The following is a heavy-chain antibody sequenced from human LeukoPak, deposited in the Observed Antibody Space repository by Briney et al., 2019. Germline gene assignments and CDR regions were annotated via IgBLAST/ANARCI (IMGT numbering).Heavy chain of an antibody. J-gene: IGHJ6*04. V-gene: IGHV3-13*01. CDR2: IGTAGDT. CDR1: GFTFSSYD. CDR3: ARSARRYSYGLPGMDV. Sequence: PGGSLRLSCAASGFTFSSYDMHWVRHATGKGLEWVSAIGTAGDTYYPGSVKGRFTISRENAKNSLYLQMNSLRAGDTAVYYCARSARRYSYGLPGMDVWGKGTTVTVSS. D-gene: IGHD5-18*01.